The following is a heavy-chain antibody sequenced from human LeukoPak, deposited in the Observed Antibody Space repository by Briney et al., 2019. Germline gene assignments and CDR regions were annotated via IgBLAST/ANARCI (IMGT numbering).Heavy chain of an antibody. D-gene: IGHD3-10*01. J-gene: IGHJ4*02. V-gene: IGHV3-74*01. CDR1: GFTFSNYW. CDR3: GRGLDGSGSYYDSPLDY. Sequence: PGGSLRLSCAASGFTFSNYWVHWVRHAPGKGLVWVSRINSDGSSPRYAESVKGRFTISRDNARNTLYLQMNSLRAEDTAVYYCGRGLDGSGSYYDSPLDYWGQGTLVTVSS. CDR2: INSDGSSP.